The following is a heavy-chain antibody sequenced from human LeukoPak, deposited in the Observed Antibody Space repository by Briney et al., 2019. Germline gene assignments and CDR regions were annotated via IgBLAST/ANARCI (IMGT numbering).Heavy chain of an antibody. D-gene: IGHD2-2*01. V-gene: IGHV3-7*05. CDR2: IKQDGSEK. Sequence: GGSLRLSCAASGFTFSSYWMSWVRQAPGKGLEWVANIKQDGSEKYYVDSVKGRFTISRDNAKNSLYLQMNSLRAEDTAVYYCARDGPIVVVPAAMPYYCYGMDVLGQGTTVTVSS. CDR3: ARDGPIVVVPAAMPYYCYGMDV. J-gene: IGHJ6*02. CDR1: GFTFSSYW.